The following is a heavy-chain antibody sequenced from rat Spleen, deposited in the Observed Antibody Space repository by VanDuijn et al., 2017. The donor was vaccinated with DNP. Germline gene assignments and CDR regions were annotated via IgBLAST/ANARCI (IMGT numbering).Heavy chain of an antibody. J-gene: IGHJ2*01. D-gene: IGHD1-2*01. CDR2: ITNTGDST. CDR3: TRDSYTIAAISTLDY. Sequence: EVQLVESGGGLVQPGRSMKLSCAASGFTFSNYYMAWVRQAPTKGLEWVASITNTGDSTYYSDSVKGRFSISRDNAKSTLYLQMNSLRSEDTATYYCTRDSYTIAAISTLDYWGQGVMVTVSS. CDR1: GFTFSNYY. V-gene: IGHV5-25*01.